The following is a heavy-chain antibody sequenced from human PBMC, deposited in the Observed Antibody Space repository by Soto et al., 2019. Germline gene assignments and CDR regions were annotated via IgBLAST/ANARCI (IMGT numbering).Heavy chain of an antibody. D-gene: IGHD6-13*01. CDR2: TYYRSKWYN. Sequence: SQTLSLTCAISGDSVSSNSAAWNWIRQSPSRGLEWLGRTYYRSKWYNDYAVSVKSRITINPDTSKNQFSLQLNSVTPEDTAVYYCARGPSIIAAAGTGYYFDYWGQGTLVTVSS. CDR3: ARGPSIIAAAGTGYYFDY. CDR1: GDSVSSNSAA. V-gene: IGHV6-1*01. J-gene: IGHJ4*02.